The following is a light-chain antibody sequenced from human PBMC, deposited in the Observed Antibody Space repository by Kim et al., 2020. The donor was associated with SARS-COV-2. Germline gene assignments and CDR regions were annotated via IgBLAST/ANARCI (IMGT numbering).Light chain of an antibody. CDR3: MQTLQPPRT. V-gene: IGKV2-28*01. CDR2: LGS. Sequence: PASISCRSSQSRLNGNGYNYLDWYLQKPGQSPQLLIYLGSNRASGVPDRFSGSGSGTDFTLRISRVEAEDVGVYYCMQTLQPPRTFGQGTRLEIK. J-gene: IGKJ5*01. CDR1: QSRLNGNGYNY.